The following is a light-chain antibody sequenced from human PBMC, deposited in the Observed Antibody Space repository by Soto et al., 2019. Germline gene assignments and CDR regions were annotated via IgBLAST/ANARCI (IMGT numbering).Light chain of an antibody. V-gene: IGLV2-23*02. CDR1: SSDVGSYNL. J-gene: IGLJ2*01. Sequence: QSALTQPASVSGSPGQSITISCTGTSSDVGSYNLVSWYQQHPGKAPKLMIYEVSKRPSGVSNRFSGSKSGNTASLKISGLQAEDEADYSCCSYAGSSRVVLGGGTKVTAL. CDR3: CSYAGSSRVV. CDR2: EVS.